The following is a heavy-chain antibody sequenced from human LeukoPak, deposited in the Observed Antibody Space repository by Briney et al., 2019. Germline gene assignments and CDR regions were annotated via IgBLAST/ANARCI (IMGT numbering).Heavy chain of an antibody. Sequence: SVKVSCKASGGTFSSYTISWVRQAPGQGLEWMGRIIPILGIANYAQKFQGRVTITADKSTSTAYMELSSLRAEDTAVYYCARDRQYQLLKVLYNWFDPWGQGTLVTVSS. CDR2: IIPILGIA. V-gene: IGHV1-69*04. D-gene: IGHD2-2*01. J-gene: IGHJ5*02. CDR1: GGTFSSYT. CDR3: ARDRQYQLLKVLYNWFDP.